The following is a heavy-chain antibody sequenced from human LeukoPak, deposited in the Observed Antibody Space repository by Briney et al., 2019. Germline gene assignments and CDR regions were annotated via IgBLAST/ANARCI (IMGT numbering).Heavy chain of an antibody. V-gene: IGHV3-23*01. D-gene: IGHD3-10*01. Sequence: GGSLRLSCAASGFTFSSYAMSWVRQAPGKGLEWVSAISGSGGSTYYADSVKGRFTISRDNSKNTLYLQMNSLRAEDTAVYYCAKSGWALWFGGHIDYWGQETLVTVSS. CDR1: GFTFSSYA. CDR3: AKSGWALWFGGHIDY. CDR2: ISGSGGST. J-gene: IGHJ4*02.